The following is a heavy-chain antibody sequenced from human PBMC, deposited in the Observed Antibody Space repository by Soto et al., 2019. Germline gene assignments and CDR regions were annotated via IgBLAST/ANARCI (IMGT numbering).Heavy chain of an antibody. Sequence: GGSLRLSCAASGFTFSSYAMHWVRQAPGKGLEWVAVISYDGSNKYYADSVKGRFTISRDNSKNTLYLQMNSLRAEDTAVYYCARVMIAAAAPPEYFDYWGQGTLVTVSS. J-gene: IGHJ4*02. D-gene: IGHD6-13*01. CDR1: GFTFSSYA. CDR2: ISYDGSNK. V-gene: IGHV3-30-3*01. CDR3: ARVMIAAAAPPEYFDY.